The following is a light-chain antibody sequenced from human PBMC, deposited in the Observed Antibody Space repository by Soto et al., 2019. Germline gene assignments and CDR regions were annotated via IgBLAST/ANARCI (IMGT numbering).Light chain of an antibody. CDR2: GAS. J-gene: IGKJ3*01. Sequence: EIVLTQSPGTLSLSPGERATLSCRASQSIHSNYLAWYQHRPGQAPRLLIYGASSRATGIPDRFNGSGSGTDFTLTISRLEPDDFAVYYCQQYASLRTFGPGTKVDFK. CDR1: QSIHSNY. V-gene: IGKV3-20*01. CDR3: QQYASLRT.